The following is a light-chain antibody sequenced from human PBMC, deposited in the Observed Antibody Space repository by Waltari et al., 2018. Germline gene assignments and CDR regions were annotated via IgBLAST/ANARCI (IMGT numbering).Light chain of an antibody. CDR1: QSVRSSY. CDR3: QQYVNTRLT. J-gene: IGKJ3*01. Sequence: ETVLTQSPGTLSLSPGEGPTLSCRASQSVRSSYLAWYQQKPGQAPRLLIYGASSRATGIPDRFSGSRSGTDFTLTISRLEPEDFAVYYCQQYVNTRLTFGPGTKVDIK. CDR2: GAS. V-gene: IGKV3-20*01.